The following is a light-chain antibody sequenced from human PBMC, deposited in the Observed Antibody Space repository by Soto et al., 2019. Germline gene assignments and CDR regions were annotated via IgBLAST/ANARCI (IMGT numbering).Light chain of an antibody. CDR2: DAS. Sequence: DIPMTQSPSTPSASVGDRVTITCRASQSIRSWLAWYQQKPGNAPKLLISDASNLESGVPSRFSGSGSGTEFTLTISSLQPDDFATYYCQQYHSYPWTFGRGTKVEIK. J-gene: IGKJ1*01. CDR3: QQYHSYPWT. CDR1: QSIRSW. V-gene: IGKV1-5*01.